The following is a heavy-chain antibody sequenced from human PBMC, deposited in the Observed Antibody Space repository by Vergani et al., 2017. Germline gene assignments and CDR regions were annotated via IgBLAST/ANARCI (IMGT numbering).Heavy chain of an antibody. CDR1: GGTFSSYA. D-gene: IGHD2-2*01. CDR3: ASGCSSTSCYEVNWFDP. J-gene: IGHJ5*02. V-gene: IGHV1-69*11. Sequence: QVQLVQSGAEVKKPGSSVKVSCKASGGTFSSYAISWVRQAPGQGLEWMGRIIPILGTANYAQKFQGRVTITADESTSTAYMELSSLRSEDTAVYYCASGCSSTSCYEVNWFDPWGQGTLVTVSS. CDR2: IIPILGTA.